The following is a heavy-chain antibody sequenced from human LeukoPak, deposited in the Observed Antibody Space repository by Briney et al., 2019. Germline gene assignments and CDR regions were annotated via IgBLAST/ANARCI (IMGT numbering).Heavy chain of an antibody. CDR3: ARDLFPVGATTVFDY. D-gene: IGHD1-26*01. J-gene: IGHJ4*02. Sequence: GGSLRLSRAASGFTFSSYWMSWVRQAPGKGLEWVANIKQDGSEKYYVDSVKGRFTISRDNAKNPLYLQMNSLRAEDTAVYYCARDLFPVGATTVFDYWGQGTLVTVSS. CDR2: IKQDGSEK. CDR1: GFTFSSYW. V-gene: IGHV3-7*01.